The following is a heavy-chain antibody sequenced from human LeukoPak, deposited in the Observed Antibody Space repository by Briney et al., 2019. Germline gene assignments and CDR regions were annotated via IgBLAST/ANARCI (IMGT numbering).Heavy chain of an antibody. V-gene: IGHV3-30*02. CDR3: AKYQDLMVRGVHDAFDI. D-gene: IGHD3-10*01. CDR1: GLTFSSYG. Sequence: PGGSLRLSCAASGLTFSSYGMHWVRQAPGKGLEWVAFIRNDGSKKYYADSVKGRFTISRDNSENTLYLQMNSLRAEDTAVYYCAKYQDLMVRGVHDAFDIWGQGTMVTVSS. J-gene: IGHJ3*02. CDR2: IRNDGSKK.